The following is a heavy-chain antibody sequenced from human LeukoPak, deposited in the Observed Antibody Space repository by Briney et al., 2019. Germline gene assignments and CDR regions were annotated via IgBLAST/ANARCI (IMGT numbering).Heavy chain of an antibody. D-gene: IGHD2/OR15-2a*01. J-gene: IGHJ4*02. Sequence: ASVKVSCKTSGYIFTGNYMHWVRQAPGQGLEWMGWISPSSGGTNYAQKFQGRVTMTRDTSISTGYMELSRLTSDDTAIYYCVRVLPSDYWGQGTLVTVSS. CDR2: ISPSSGGT. V-gene: IGHV1-2*02. CDR3: VRVLPSDY. CDR1: GYIFTGNY.